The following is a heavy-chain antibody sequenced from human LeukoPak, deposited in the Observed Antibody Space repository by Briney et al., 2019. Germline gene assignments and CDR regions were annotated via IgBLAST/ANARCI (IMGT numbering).Heavy chain of an antibody. Sequence: PSETLSLTCTVSGGSISSSSCYWGWIRQPPGKGLERIGSIYYSGSTYYNPSLKSRVTISVDTSKNQFSLKLSSVTAADTAVYYCARLPAGSGSLSYFDYWGQGTLATVSS. CDR3: ARLPAGSGSLSYFDY. J-gene: IGHJ4*02. V-gene: IGHV4-39*01. D-gene: IGHD3-10*01. CDR2: IYYSGST. CDR1: GGSISSSSCY.